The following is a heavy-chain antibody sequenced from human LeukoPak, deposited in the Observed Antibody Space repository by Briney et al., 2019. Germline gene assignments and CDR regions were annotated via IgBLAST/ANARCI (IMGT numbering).Heavy chain of an antibody. D-gene: IGHD4-17*01. CDR1: GGSISSYY. Sequence: SETLSLTCTVSGGSISSYYWSWIRQPAGKGLEWIGRIYTSGSTNYNPSLKSRVTMSVDTSKNQSSLKLSSVTAADTAVYYCARDETVTTFRGRYYYFDYWGQGTLVTVSS. CDR2: IYTSGST. V-gene: IGHV4-4*07. J-gene: IGHJ4*02. CDR3: ARDETVTTFRGRYYYFDY.